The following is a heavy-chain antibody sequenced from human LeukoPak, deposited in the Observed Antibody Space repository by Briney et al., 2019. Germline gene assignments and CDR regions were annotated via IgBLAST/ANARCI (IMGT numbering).Heavy chain of an antibody. V-gene: IGHV1-18*01. D-gene: IGHD3-22*01. CDR1: GYTFSDYG. CDR3: AREKVPDSSGYWKYYYYYYGMDV. J-gene: IGHJ6*02. CDR2: INVNSGSK. Sequence: ASVKVSCKASGYTFSDYGINWVRQAPGQGLEWMGWINVNSGSKEYAPKFQGRVTMTTDTSTSTAYMELRSLRSDDTAVYYCAREKVPDSSGYWKYYYYYYGMDVWGQGTTVTVSS.